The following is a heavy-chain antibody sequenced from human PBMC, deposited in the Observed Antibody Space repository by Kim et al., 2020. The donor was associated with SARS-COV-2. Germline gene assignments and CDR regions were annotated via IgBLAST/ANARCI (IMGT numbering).Heavy chain of an antibody. V-gene: IGHV6-1*01. D-gene: IGHD3-10*01. Sequence: YEVSVKSRITINPDTSKNQFSLQLNSGTPEDTAVYYCARRGGGGSGIGFDYWGQGTLVTVSS. J-gene: IGHJ4*02. CDR3: ARRGGGGSGIGFDY.